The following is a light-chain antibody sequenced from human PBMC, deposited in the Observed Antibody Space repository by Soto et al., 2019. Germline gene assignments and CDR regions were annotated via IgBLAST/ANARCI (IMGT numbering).Light chain of an antibody. CDR2: WAS. CDR1: QSVLYSSNNKNY. CDR3: QEYYSTPQLT. V-gene: IGKV4-1*01. J-gene: IGKJ4*01. Sequence: DIVMTQSPDSLAVSLGERATINCKSSQSVLYSSNNKNYLAWYQQKPGQPPKLLIYWASTRESGVPDRFSGSGSGTDFTLGISSLQAEDVAVYYCQEYYSTPQLTFGGGTKVEIK.